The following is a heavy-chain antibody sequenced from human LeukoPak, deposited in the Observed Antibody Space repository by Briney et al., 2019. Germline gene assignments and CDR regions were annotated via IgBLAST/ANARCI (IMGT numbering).Heavy chain of an antibody. J-gene: IGHJ4*02. D-gene: IGHD3/OR15-3a*01. Sequence: GASVKVSYKASGYILTNYGISWVRQAPGQGLEWVGWISSHNDNAHYAQKFQGRVTMTTDTSTSTVYMELRSLRSDDTAMYYCARDGNDVMDCWGQGTLVTVSS. CDR3: ARDGNDVMDC. CDR2: ISSHNDNA. V-gene: IGHV1-18*01. CDR1: GYILTNYG.